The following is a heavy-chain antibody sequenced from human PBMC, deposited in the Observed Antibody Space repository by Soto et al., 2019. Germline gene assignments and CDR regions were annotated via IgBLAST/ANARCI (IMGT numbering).Heavy chain of an antibody. Sequence: PSETLSLTCTVSGGSISSYYWSWIRQPPGKGLEWIGYIYYSGSTNYNPSLKSRVTISVDTSKNQFSLKPSSVTAADTAVYYCARDLGVDGYKNWGQGTLVTVSS. J-gene: IGHJ4*02. CDR3: ARDLGVDGYKN. CDR1: GGSISSYY. V-gene: IGHV4-59*01. D-gene: IGHD3-16*01. CDR2: IYYSGST.